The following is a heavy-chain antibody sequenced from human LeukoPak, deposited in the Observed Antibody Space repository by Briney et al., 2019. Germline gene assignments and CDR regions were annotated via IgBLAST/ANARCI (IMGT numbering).Heavy chain of an antibody. Sequence: PGGSLRLSCAASGFTFSNAWMSWVRQAPGKGLEWVGRIKSKTDGGTTDYAAPVKGRFTISRDDSKNTLYLQMNSLKTEDTAVYYCTTDSQSSTSCYEEPECLWARDVWGNGTTVTVSS. CDR1: GFTFSNAW. V-gene: IGHV3-15*01. CDR2: IKSKTDGGTT. J-gene: IGHJ6*04. CDR3: TTDSQSSTSCYEEPECLWARDV. D-gene: IGHD2-2*01.